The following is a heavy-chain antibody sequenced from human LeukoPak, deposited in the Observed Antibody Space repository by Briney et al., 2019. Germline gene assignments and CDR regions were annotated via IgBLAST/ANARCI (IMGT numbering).Heavy chain of an antibody. J-gene: IGHJ5*02. CDR3: ARSYSGYDYPDWFDL. CDR2: IIPIFGTA. V-gene: IGHV1-69*05. CDR1: GGTFSSYA. Sequence: GASVKVSCKASGGTFSSYAISWVRQAPGQGLEWMGGIIPIFGTANYAQKFQGRVTITTDESTSTAYMELSSLRSEDTAVYYCARSYSGYDYPDWFDLWGQGTLVTVSS. D-gene: IGHD5-12*01.